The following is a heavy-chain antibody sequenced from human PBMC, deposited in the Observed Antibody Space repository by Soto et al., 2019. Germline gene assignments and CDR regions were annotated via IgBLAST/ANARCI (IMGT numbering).Heavy chain of an antibody. CDR1: GFTFSSYG. V-gene: IGHV3-33*01. CDR2: IWYDGSNK. J-gene: IGHJ4*02. CDR3: ARDWDGYNLFDY. Sequence: QVQLVESGGGMVQPGRSLRLSCAASGFTFSSYGMHWVRQAPGKGLEWVAVIWYDGSNKYYADSVKGRFTISRDNSKNTLYLQMNSLRAEDTAVYYCARDWDGYNLFDYWGQGTLVTVSS. D-gene: IGHD5-12*01.